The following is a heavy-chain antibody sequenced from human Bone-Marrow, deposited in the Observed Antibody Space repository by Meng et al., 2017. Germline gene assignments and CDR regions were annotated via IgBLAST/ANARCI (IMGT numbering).Heavy chain of an antibody. CDR2: ISSDGSAT. Sequence: LSLTCAASGFTFSSSWMHWVRQAPGKGLEWVSRISSDGSATSYADSVKGRFTSSRDNAKSTLYLQMSSLRDEDTAVYYCARDVNNDYGDYFDYWGQGTLVTVSS. D-gene: IGHD4-17*01. V-gene: IGHV3-74*01. CDR1: GFTFSSSW. CDR3: ARDVNNDYGDYFDY. J-gene: IGHJ4*02.